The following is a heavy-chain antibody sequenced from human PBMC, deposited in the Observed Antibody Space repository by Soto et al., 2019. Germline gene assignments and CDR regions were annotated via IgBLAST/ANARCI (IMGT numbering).Heavy chain of an antibody. CDR2: ISSSSSYI. CDR1: GFTFSSYS. CDR3: ARDYEVTMIAVVGYGMDV. Sequence: GGSLRLSCAASGFTFSSYSMNWVRQAPGKGLEWVSSISSSSSYIYYADSVKGRFTISRDNAKNSLHLQMNSLRAEYTTEYYCARDYEVTMIAVVGYGMDVWGQGTTVTVSS. D-gene: IGHD3-22*01. V-gene: IGHV3-21*01. J-gene: IGHJ6*02.